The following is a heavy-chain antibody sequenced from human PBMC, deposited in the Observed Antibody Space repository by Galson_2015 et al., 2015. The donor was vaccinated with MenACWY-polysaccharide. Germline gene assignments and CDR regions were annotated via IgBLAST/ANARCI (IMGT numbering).Heavy chain of an antibody. V-gene: IGHV3-21*01. J-gene: IGHJ6*03. CDR2: ISSSSSYI. CDR3: ARDDSSPIDYYYYYYMDV. D-gene: IGHD6-13*01. Sequence: SLRLSCAASGFTFSSSGMHWVRQAPGKGLEWVSSISSSSSYIYYADSVTGRFTISRDNAKNSLYLQMNSLRAEDTAVYYCARDDSSPIDYYYYYYMDVWGKGTTVTVSS. CDR1: GFTFSSSG.